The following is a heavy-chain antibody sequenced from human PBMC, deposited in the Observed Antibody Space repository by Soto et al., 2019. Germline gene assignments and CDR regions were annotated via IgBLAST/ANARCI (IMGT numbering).Heavy chain of an antibody. Sequence: QVQLVQSGVEVKKPGASVKVSCKASGYTFISHGISWVRQAPGQGLEWMGWISGKNGNTNYAQKLQGRVTLTTDTSTSTAYMELRGLRSDDTAVYYCARVSSSIAVVPDYGMDVWGQGTTVTVSS. CDR2: ISGKNGNT. CDR3: ARVSSSIAVVPDYGMDV. V-gene: IGHV1-18*04. D-gene: IGHD2-15*01. J-gene: IGHJ6*02. CDR1: GYTFISHG.